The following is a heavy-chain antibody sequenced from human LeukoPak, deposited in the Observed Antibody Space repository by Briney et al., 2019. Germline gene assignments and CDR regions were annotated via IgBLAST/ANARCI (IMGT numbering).Heavy chain of an antibody. Sequence: ASVKVSCKASGYTFTGYYMHWVRQAPGQGLEWMGRINPNSGGTNYAQKFQGRVTMTRDTSISTAYMELRRLRSDATAVYYCARGARFSPSGYSYGFFDYWGQGTLVTVSS. V-gene: IGHV1-2*06. CDR3: ARGARFSPSGYSYGFFDY. CDR2: INPNSGGT. J-gene: IGHJ4*02. D-gene: IGHD5-18*01. CDR1: GYTFTGYY.